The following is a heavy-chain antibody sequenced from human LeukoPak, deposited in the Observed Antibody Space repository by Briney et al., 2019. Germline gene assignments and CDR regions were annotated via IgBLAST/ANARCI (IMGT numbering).Heavy chain of an antibody. CDR2: IYHSGST. CDR3: ARAPYYDILTGAFDY. Sequence: SQTLSLTCAVSGGSISSGGYSWSWIRQPPGKGLEWIGYIYHSGSTYYNPSLKSRVTISVDRSKNQFSLKLSSVTAADTAVYYCARAPYYDILTGAFDYWGQGTLVTVSS. J-gene: IGHJ4*02. V-gene: IGHV4-30-2*01. D-gene: IGHD3-9*01. CDR1: GGSISSGGYS.